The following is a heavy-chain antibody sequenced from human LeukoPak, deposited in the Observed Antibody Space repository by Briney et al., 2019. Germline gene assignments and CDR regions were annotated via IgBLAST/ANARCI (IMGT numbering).Heavy chain of an antibody. Sequence: ASVKVSCKASGYTFTSYYMHWVRQAPGQGLEWMGLINPSGGSTSYAQKFQGRVTMTRDTSTSTVYMELSSLRSEDTAVYYCARSSLRYFDWLLTNFDYWGQGTLVTVSS. CDR1: GYTFTSYY. J-gene: IGHJ4*02. D-gene: IGHD3-9*01. CDR3: ARSSLRYFDWLLTNFDY. CDR2: INPSGGST. V-gene: IGHV1-46*03.